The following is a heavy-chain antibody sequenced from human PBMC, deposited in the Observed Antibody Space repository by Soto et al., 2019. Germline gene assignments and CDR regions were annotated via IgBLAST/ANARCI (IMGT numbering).Heavy chain of an antibody. CDR2: ISGGGEST. CDR3: ARACHCNSWGGTFGY. V-gene: IGHV3-23*01. J-gene: IGHJ4*02. Sequence: PGGSLRLSYAVSGFTSNRYAMSWVRQAPGKGLEWVSGISGGGESTYYADSVKGRFTISRDNSKNTLYLQINSLRADDKDEYECARACHCNSWGGTFGYWGQGTLVTVSS. CDR1: GFTSNRYA. D-gene: IGHD6-13*01.